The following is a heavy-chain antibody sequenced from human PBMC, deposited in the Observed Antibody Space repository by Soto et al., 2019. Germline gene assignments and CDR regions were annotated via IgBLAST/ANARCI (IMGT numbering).Heavy chain of an antibody. D-gene: IGHD3-9*01. CDR1: GYTFTSYD. CDR2: VNPNSGNS. CDR3: ARERSHVLRYFDCIPHYYGMDV. V-gene: IGHV1-8*01. Sequence: VSVKVSCKASGYTFTSYDINWVRQATGQGLEWMGWVNPNSGNSGYAQKFQGRVTMTRNTSISTASMELSSPSSEDTGADYCARERSHVLRYFDCIPHYYGMDVCGQGPSLTASS. J-gene: IGHJ6*02.